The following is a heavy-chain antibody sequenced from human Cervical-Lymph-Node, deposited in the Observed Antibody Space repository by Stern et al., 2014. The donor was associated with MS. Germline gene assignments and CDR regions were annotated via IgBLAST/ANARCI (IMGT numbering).Heavy chain of an antibody. CDR2: ISSSSSDI. Sequence: EVQLVESGGGLVKPGGSLRLSCEASGFRFSAYSMNWVRQAPGKGLEWVSYISSSSSDIYYADSVKGRFTISRDNAKNSLSLQMNSLRAEDTAVYYCARDYDGNYLTYFDYWGQGTLVTVSS. D-gene: IGHD2/OR15-2a*01. J-gene: IGHJ4*02. V-gene: IGHV3-21*01. CDR1: GFRFSAYS. CDR3: ARDYDGNYLTYFDY.